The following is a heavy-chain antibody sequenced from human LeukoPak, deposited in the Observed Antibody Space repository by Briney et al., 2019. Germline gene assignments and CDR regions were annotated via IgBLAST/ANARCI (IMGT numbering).Heavy chain of an antibody. J-gene: IGHJ4*03. D-gene: IGHD3-22*01. CDR3: ARGSRVYDRSGFHTWHDY. CDR1: GASINNYY. CDR2: IYSTGDT. V-gene: IGHV4-59*01. Sequence: SETLSLTCTVSGASINNYYWSWVRQPPLKALEWIGYIYSTGDTSYNPPLESRVSISMDTSKNHFSLEITSVTAADTAVYYCARGSRVYDRSGFHTWHDYWGHGTLVTVSS.